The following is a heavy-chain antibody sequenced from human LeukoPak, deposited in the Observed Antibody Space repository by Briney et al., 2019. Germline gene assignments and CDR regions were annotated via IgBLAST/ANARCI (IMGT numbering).Heavy chain of an antibody. V-gene: IGHV3-23*01. Sequence: GGSLRLSCAASGFTITAYALSWVRQAPGKGLEWVAAITGTADNTHYADSVQGRFTISRDNSENTLFLQMNSLGAEDAAVYYCAKATHYYDSSGYNGVFDYWGQGTLVTLSS. CDR3: AKATHYYDSSGYNGVFDY. D-gene: IGHD3-22*01. CDR1: GFTITAYA. CDR2: ITGTADNT. J-gene: IGHJ4*02.